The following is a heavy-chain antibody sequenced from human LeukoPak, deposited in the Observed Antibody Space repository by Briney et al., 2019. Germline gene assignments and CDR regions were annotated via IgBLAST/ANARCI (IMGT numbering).Heavy chain of an antibody. CDR3: ARTYSSGWIYYYYYGMDV. V-gene: IGHV3-7*01. CDR1: GFTFSSYW. J-gene: IGHJ6*02. Sequence: GGSLRLSCAASGFTFSSYWMSWVRQAPGKGLEWVANIKQDGSEKYYVDSVKGRFTISRDNAKNSLYLQMNSLRAEDTAVYYCARTYSSGWIYYYYYGMDVWGQGTLVTVSS. D-gene: IGHD6-19*01. CDR2: IKQDGSEK.